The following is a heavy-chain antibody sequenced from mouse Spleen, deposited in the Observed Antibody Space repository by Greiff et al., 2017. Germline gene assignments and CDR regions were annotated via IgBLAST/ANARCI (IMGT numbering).Heavy chain of an antibody. CDR3: ARTRDRAMDY. CDR2: ISSGSSTI. D-gene: IGHD3-3*01. CDR1: GFTFSDYG. V-gene: IGHV5-17*01. J-gene: IGHJ4*01. Sequence: DVMLVESGGGLVKPGGSLKLSCAASGFTFSDYGMHWVRQAPEKGLEWVAYISSGSSTIYYADTVKGRFTISRDNAKNTLFLQMTSLRSEDTAMYYCARTRDRAMDYWGQGTSVTVSS.